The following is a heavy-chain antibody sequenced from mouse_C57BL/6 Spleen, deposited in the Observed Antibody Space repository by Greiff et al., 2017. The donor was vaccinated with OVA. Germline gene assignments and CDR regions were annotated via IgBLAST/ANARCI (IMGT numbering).Heavy chain of an antibody. V-gene: IGHV1-82*01. CDR1: GYAFSSSW. CDR2: IYTGDGDT. J-gene: IGHJ2*01. Sequence: QVQLQQSGPELVKPGASVKISCKASGYAFSSSWMNWVKQRPGKGLEWIGRIYTGDGDTKYNGKFKGKATLTVDKSSSTAYKQLICLTSEDSAVYFCARWGDGYYPYFDYWCQGTTLTVPA. CDR3: ARWGDGYYPYFDY. D-gene: IGHD2-3*01.